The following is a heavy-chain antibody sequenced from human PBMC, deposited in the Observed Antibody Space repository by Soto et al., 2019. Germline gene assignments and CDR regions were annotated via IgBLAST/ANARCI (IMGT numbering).Heavy chain of an antibody. CDR1: GGSISSYY. CDR3: ASSRGVGATYFDY. D-gene: IGHD1-26*01. CDR2: IYYSGST. J-gene: IGHJ4*02. V-gene: IGHV4-59*08. Sequence: SETLSLTCTVSGGSISSYYWSWIRQPPGKGLEWIGYIYYSGSTNYNPSLKSRVTISVDTSKNPFSLKLSSVTAADTAVYYCASSRGVGATYFDYWGQGTLVTVSS.